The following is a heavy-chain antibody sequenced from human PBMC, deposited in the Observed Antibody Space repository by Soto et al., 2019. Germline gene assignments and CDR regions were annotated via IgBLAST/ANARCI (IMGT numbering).Heavy chain of an antibody. CDR2: IIPIFGTA. J-gene: IGHJ5*02. V-gene: IGHV1-69*01. CDR3: ARGTRIAVAALNWFDP. Sequence: QVQLVQSGAEVKKPGSSVKVSCKASGGTFSSYAISWVRQAPGQGLEWMGGIIPIFGTANYAQKFQGRVTITADESTSTDYMELSSLRSEDTAVYYCARGTRIAVAALNWFDPWGQGTLVTVSS. D-gene: IGHD6-19*01. CDR1: GGTFSSYA.